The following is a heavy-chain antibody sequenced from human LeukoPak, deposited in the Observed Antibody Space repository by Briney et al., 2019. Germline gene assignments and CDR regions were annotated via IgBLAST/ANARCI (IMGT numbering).Heavy chain of an antibody. Sequence: KPSETLSLTCTVSGGSISGYYWSWIRQPPGKGLEWIGFIYYSGTTNYNPSLKSRVTISVDTSKNQFSLKLTSVTAADTAVYYCAKKGEWGLEPGGFDPWGQGTLVTVSS. CDR3: AKKGEWGLEPGGFDP. V-gene: IGHV4-59*01. D-gene: IGHD1-1*01. CDR2: IYYSGTT. J-gene: IGHJ5*02. CDR1: GGSISGYY.